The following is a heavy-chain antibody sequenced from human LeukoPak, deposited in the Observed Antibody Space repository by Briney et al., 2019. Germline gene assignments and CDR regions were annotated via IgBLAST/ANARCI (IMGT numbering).Heavy chain of an antibody. J-gene: IGHJ4*02. CDR3: AKDYYYDSSGYYLLFDY. D-gene: IGHD3-22*01. Sequence: GGSLRLSCAASGFTFSIYSMNWVRQAPGKGLEWVSSISTHSNYIYYVDSVKGRFTISRDNAKNSLYLQMNSLRAEDTAVYYCAKDYYYDSSGYYLLFDYWGQGTLVTVSS. V-gene: IGHV3-21*01. CDR1: GFTFSIYS. CDR2: ISTHSNYI.